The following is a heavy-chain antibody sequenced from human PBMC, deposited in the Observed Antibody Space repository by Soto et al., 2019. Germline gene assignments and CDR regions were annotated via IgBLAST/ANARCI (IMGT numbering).Heavy chain of an antibody. J-gene: IGHJ6*02. CDR1: GFTFSSYS. V-gene: IGHV3-21*01. CDR2: ISSSSSYI. CDR3: AGYYKGHYYYYYGMDV. D-gene: IGHD3-9*01. Sequence: PGGSLRLSCAASGFTFSSYSVIWVRQAPGKGLEWVSSISSSSSYIYYADSVKGRFTISRDNAKNSLYLQMNSLRAEDTAVYYCAGYYKGHYYYYYGMDVWGQGTTVTVSS.